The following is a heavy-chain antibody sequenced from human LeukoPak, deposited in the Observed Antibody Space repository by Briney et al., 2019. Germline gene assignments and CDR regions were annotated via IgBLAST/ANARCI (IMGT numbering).Heavy chain of an antibody. J-gene: IGHJ4*02. Sequence: WWSLRLSCAASGFTFSNDAMSWVRQAPGKGLEWVSTIRDSGGSTYYADSVKGRFTISRDNSKNTLYLQMNSLRAEDTAVYYCAAISRRTGFDYWGQGTLVTVSS. V-gene: IGHV3-23*01. CDR3: AAISRRTGFDY. CDR1: GFTFSNDA. D-gene: IGHD3/OR15-3a*01. CDR2: IRDSGGST.